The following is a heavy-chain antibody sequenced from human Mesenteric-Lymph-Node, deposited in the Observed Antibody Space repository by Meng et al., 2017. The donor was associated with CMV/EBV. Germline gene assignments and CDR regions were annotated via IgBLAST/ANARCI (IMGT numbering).Heavy chain of an antibody. Sequence: GGSLRLSCAVSGFTLSNYEMNWVRQAPGKGLEWVSYISSSGGTIYYADSVKGRFTISRDDAENSLYLQMNGLRAEDTAMYYCARPTHFYGSANSGAFDIWGQGTMVTVSS. J-gene: IGHJ3*02. CDR3: ARPTHFYGSANSGAFDI. V-gene: IGHV3-48*03. CDR1: GFTLSNYE. D-gene: IGHD3-10*01. CDR2: ISSSGGTI.